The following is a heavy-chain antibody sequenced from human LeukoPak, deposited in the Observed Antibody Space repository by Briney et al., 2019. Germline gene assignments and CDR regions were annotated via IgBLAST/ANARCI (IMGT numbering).Heavy chain of an antibody. J-gene: IGHJ5*02. V-gene: IGHV1-69*05. Sequence: SVKVSCKASGGTFSSYAISWVRQAPGQGLEWMGRIIPIFGTANYAQKFQGRVTITTDESTSTAYMELSSLRSEDTAAYYCARDTVYYDILTGPTSGGLNWFYPWGQGTLVTVSS. D-gene: IGHD3-9*01. CDR1: GGTFSSYA. CDR3: ARDTVYYDILTGPTSGGLNWFYP. CDR2: IIPIFGTA.